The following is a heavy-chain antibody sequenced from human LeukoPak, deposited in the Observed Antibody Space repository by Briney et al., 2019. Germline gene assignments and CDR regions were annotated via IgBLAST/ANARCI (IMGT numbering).Heavy chain of an antibody. J-gene: IGHJ6*02. D-gene: IGHD3-9*01. V-gene: IGHV3-30-3*01. CDR3: ARLYYDILTGSDGHGMDV. Sequence: PGRSLRLSCAASGFTFSSYAMHWVRQAPGKGLEWVAVISYDGSNKYYADSVKGRFTISRDNSKNTLYLQMNSLRAEDTAVYYCARLYYDILTGSDGHGMDVWGQGTTVTVSS. CDR1: GFTFSSYA. CDR2: ISYDGSNK.